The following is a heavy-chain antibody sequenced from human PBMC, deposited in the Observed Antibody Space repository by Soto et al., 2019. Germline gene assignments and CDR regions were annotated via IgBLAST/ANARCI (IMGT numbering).Heavy chain of an antibody. CDR1: GQSFSGHS. CDR3: ARGSGIVALPGELEDVKYDY. CDR2: INESGST. D-gene: IGHD1-1*01. J-gene: IGHJ4*02. Sequence: QVQLQQWGAGLVKPSETLSLSCAVYGQSFSGHSWAWIRQRPGKGLEWIGEINESGSTYYNPSLKSRVTISTDTSKNQFSLKLSSVSAADTAAYFCARGSGIVALPGELEDVKYDYWGQGTLVNVSS. V-gene: IGHV4-34*01.